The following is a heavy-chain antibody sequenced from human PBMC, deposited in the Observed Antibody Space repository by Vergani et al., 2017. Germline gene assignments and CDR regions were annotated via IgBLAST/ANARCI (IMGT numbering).Heavy chain of an antibody. CDR3: AKVGRSEVAGTFGAFDI. Sequence: EVQLLESGGDLVQPGGSLRLSCTASGFIFSTYAMSWVRQAPGKGLEWVSTISSDGGSTYYADSVKGRFTISRDISKNTLFLHMNSLRPEDTAVYYCAKVGRSEVAGTFGAFDIWGQGTMVTVSS. CDR2: ISSDGGST. D-gene: IGHD6-19*01. CDR1: GFIFSTYA. V-gene: IGHV3-23*01. J-gene: IGHJ3*02.